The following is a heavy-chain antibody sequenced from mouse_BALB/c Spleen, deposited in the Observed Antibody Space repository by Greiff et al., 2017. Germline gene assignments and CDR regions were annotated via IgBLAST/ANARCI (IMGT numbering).Heavy chain of an antibody. J-gene: IGHJ1*01. CDR2: ISSGGSYT. CDR1: GFTFSSYA. CDR3: AREASGYFDV. Sequence: EVKRVESGGGLVKPGGSLKLSCAASGFTFSSYAMSWVRQSPEKRLEWVAEISSGGSYTYYPDTVTGRFTISRDNAKNTLYLEMSSLRSEDTAMYYCAREASGYFDVWGAGTTVTVSS. V-gene: IGHV5-9-4*01. D-gene: IGHD6-1*01.